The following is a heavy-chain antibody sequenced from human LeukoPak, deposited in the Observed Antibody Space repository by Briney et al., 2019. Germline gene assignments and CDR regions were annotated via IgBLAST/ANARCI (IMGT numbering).Heavy chain of an antibody. D-gene: IGHD6-13*01. Sequence: SVKVSCKASGYTFTSYGISWVRQAPGQGLEWMGGIIPIFGTANYAQKFQGRVTITTDESTSTAYMELSSLRSEDTAVYYCAGCSSSTGYYYYYYYMDVWGKGTTVTVSS. CDR1: GYTFTSYG. V-gene: IGHV1-69*05. CDR3: AGCSSSTGYYYYYYYMDV. J-gene: IGHJ6*03. CDR2: IIPIFGTA.